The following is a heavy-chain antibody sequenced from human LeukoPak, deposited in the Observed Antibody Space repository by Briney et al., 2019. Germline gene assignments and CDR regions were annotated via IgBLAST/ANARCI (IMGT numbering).Heavy chain of an antibody. Sequence: SETLSLTCAVYGGSFSGYYWSWIRQPPGKGLEWIGYIYYSGSTNYNPSLKSRVTISVDTSKNQFSLKLSSVTAADTAVYYCARAASGSYRDYFDYWGQGTLVTVSS. CDR1: GGSFSGYY. CDR3: ARAASGSYRDYFDY. CDR2: IYYSGST. J-gene: IGHJ4*02. V-gene: IGHV4-59*01. D-gene: IGHD3-10*01.